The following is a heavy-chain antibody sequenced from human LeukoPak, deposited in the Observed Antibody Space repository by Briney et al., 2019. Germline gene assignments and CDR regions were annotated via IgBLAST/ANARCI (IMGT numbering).Heavy chain of an antibody. J-gene: IGHJ4*02. V-gene: IGHV3-7*01. Sequence: GSLRLSCAASGFTFGNYWMSWVRQSPGKGLEWVANIKQDGSEKYYVDSVKGRFTISRDNAKSSLYLQMNSLRAEDTAVYYCASTFAGRREWGQGTLVTVSS. D-gene: IGHD3-16*01. CDR1: GFTFGNYW. CDR2: IKQDGSEK. CDR3: ASTFAGRRE.